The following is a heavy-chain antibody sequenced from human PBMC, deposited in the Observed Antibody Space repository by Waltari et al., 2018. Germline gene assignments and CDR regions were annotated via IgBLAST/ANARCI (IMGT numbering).Heavy chain of an antibody. D-gene: IGHD1-1*01. Sequence: QVHLVQSGAAVKKPGSSVKVSCQASGGTFGRYAITWVRQAPGQGLEWMGGLIPIFGAPNYAQRFQGRVTITADESTSTVYMELSSLKSEDTALYFCARRQLGGPLDPWGQGTLVTVSS. V-gene: IGHV1-69*12. CDR1: GGTFGRYA. CDR2: LIPIFGAP. CDR3: ARRQLGGPLDP. J-gene: IGHJ5*02.